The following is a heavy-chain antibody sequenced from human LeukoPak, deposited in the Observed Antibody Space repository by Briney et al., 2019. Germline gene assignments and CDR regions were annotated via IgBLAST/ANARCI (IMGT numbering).Heavy chain of an antibody. CDR3: ARRRKTKYYYDSSGYLDY. D-gene: IGHD3-22*01. CDR1: GGSISSYY. V-gene: IGHV4-59*12. Sequence: PSETLSLTCTVSGGSISSYYWSWIRQPPGKGLEWIGYIYYSGSTNYNPSLKSRVTISVDTSKNQFSLKLSSVTAADTAVYYCARRRKTKYYYDSSGYLDYWGQGTLVTVSS. J-gene: IGHJ4*02. CDR2: IYYSGST.